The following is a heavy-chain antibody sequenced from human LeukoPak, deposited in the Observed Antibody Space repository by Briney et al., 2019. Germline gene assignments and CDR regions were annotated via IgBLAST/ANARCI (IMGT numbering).Heavy chain of an antibody. CDR1: GFSFNDAW. CDR3: TTDTRRIDTFA. Sequence: GGSLRLSCAASGFSFNDAWMNWVRQAPGKGLEWVGRIKRRSDGGTPDYAAPVQGRFTISRDESKNTLYLQMNSLRTGDTAVYYCTTDTRRIDTFAWGQGTLVTVAA. D-gene: IGHD2-2*01. CDR2: IKRRSDGGTP. J-gene: IGHJ4*02. V-gene: IGHV3-15*07.